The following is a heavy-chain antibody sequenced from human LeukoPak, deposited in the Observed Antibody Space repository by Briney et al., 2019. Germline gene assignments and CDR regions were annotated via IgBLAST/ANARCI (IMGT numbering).Heavy chain of an antibody. CDR3: ARMYCSSTSCPNWFDP. Sequence: GGPLRLSCAASGFTFSSYSMNWVRQAPGKGLEWVSSISSSSSYIYYADSVKGRFTISRDNAKNSLYLQMNSLRAEDTAVYYCARMYCSSTSCPNWFDPWGQGTLVTVSS. J-gene: IGHJ5*02. CDR2: ISSSSSYI. CDR1: GFTFSSYS. V-gene: IGHV3-21*01. D-gene: IGHD2-2*01.